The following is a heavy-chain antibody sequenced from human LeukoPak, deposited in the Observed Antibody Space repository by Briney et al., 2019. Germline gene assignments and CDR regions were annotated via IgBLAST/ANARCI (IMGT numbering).Heavy chain of an antibody. J-gene: IGHJ4*02. V-gene: IGHV2-70*11. CDR1: GFSLSTSGMC. Sequence: SGPTLVNPTQTLTLTCTFSGFSLSTSGMCVSWIRQPPGKALEWLARIDWDDDKYYSTSLKTRLTISKDTSKNQVVLTMTNMDPVDTATYYCARIRNGQGSLDYWGQGTLVTVSS. CDR3: ARIRNGQGSLDY. CDR2: IDWDDDK. D-gene: IGHD2-15*01.